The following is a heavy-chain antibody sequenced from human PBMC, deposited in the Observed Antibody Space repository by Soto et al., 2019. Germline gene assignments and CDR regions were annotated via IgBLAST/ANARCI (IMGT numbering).Heavy chain of an antibody. CDR3: ARVVNRFPHYYYYGMDV. CDR2: TYYRSKWYN. Sequence: SQTLSLTCAISGDSVSSNSAAWNWIRQSPSRGLEWLGRTYYRSKWYNDYAVSVKSRITINPDTSKNQFSLQLNSVTPEDTAVYHCARVVNRFPHYYYYGMDVCGQGTTVPVSS. CDR1: GDSVSSNSAA. J-gene: IGHJ6*02. D-gene: IGHD3-10*01. V-gene: IGHV6-1*01.